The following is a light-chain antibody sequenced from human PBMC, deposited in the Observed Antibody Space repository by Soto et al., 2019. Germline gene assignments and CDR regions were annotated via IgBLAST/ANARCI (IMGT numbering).Light chain of an antibody. Sequence: QSALTQPASVSGSPGQSITISCTGTSSDVGRYNYVSWYQQHPGKAPKLMIYDVTNRPSGVSNRFSGSKSGNTASLTISGLQAEDEADYYCSSYTSTSTYVLFGGGTKLIVL. CDR1: SSDVGRYNY. CDR2: DVT. J-gene: IGLJ2*01. CDR3: SSYTSTSTYVL. V-gene: IGLV2-14*01.